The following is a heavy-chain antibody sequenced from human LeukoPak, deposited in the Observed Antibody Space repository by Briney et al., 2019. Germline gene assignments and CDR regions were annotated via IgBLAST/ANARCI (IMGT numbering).Heavy chain of an antibody. J-gene: IGHJ4*02. V-gene: IGHV3-15*01. Sequence: GGSLRLSCAASGFTFTSAWMSWVRQAPGKGLEWVGRIKGKTAAGAPDYVASVKGRFTISRDDSKNTLFLQMNSLKTEDTAVYYCITGDYDSWSGFYSPNHYFDYWGQGTLVTVSS. CDR1: GFTFTSAW. CDR3: ITGDYDSWSGFYSPNHYFDY. D-gene: IGHD3-3*01. CDR2: IKGKTAAGAP.